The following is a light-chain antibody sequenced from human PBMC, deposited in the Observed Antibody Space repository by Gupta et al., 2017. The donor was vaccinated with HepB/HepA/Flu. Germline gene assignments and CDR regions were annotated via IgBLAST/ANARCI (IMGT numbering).Light chain of an antibody. CDR2: NDI. CDR3: TADDSSGTYWV. J-gene: IGLJ2*01. V-gene: IGLV3-25*03. Sequence: SYELTQPPSVSVSPGQTARITCSGDALPKQYAYWYQQKPGQAPGLVIYNDIERPSGIPERCSGSRSGTTVTLTISGVQAEDEADYYCTADDSSGTYWVFGGGTKLTVL. CDR1: ALPKQY.